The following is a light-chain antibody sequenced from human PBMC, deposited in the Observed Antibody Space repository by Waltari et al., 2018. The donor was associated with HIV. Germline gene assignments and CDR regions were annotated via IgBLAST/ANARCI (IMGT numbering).Light chain of an antibody. CDR2: EVS. J-gene: IGLJ1*01. Sequence: QSALTQPASVSGSPGQSITISCSGTSRDVGSYQLVSWYQQHPGKAPKLMLYEVSKRPSWVSNRFSGSKSGNTASLTISGLQAEDEADYYCCSYAGSSTFSVFGTGTKVTVL. V-gene: IGLV2-23*02. CDR1: SRDVGSYQL. CDR3: CSYAGSSTFSV.